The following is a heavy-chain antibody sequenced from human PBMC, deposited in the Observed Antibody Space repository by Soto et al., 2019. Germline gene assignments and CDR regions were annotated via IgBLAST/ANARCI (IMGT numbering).Heavy chain of an antibody. V-gene: IGHV4-39*01. D-gene: IGHD3-10*01. Sequence: QLQLQESGPGLVKPSETLSLTCSVSGGSISISISYWAWIRQPPGKGLEWIGNIYYSGYTYYNPSLKSRVTMPKDASNNLFSLKLSSVTAADTAVYYCARHLPCASGSYAWFDPWGQGTLVTVSS. J-gene: IGHJ5*02. CDR3: ARHLPCASGSYAWFDP. CDR2: IYYSGYT. CDR1: GGSISISISY.